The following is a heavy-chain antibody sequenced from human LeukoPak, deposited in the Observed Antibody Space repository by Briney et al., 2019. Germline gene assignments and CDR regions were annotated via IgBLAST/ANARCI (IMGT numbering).Heavy chain of an antibody. CDR3: AKDLWIAVEGTGY. CDR2: ISYDGSNK. V-gene: IGHV3-30-3*01. J-gene: IGHJ4*02. CDR1: GFTFNTYA. Sequence: GGSLRLSCAASGFTFNTYALHWVRRAPGKGLAWVAFISYDGSNKYYADSVRGRFTISRDNSKNTLYLQMNSLRAEDTAVYYCAKDLWIAVEGTGYWGQGTLVTVSS. D-gene: IGHD6-19*01.